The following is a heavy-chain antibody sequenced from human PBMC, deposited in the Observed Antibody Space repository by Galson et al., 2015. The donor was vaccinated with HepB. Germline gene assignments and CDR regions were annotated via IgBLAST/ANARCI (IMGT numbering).Heavy chain of an antibody. J-gene: IGHJ5*02. V-gene: IGHV3-23*01. D-gene: IGHD3-22*01. Sequence: SLRLSCADSGFSFNTYAMGWVRQAPGKGPEWVSALSGSGDNKYYADSVKGRFTISRDNSKNTLYLQMNSLRAEDTAVYYCAKDLAPYYSDSSERWFDPWGQGTLVTVSS. CDR1: GFSFNTYA. CDR2: LSGSGDNK. CDR3: AKDLAPYYSDSSERWFDP.